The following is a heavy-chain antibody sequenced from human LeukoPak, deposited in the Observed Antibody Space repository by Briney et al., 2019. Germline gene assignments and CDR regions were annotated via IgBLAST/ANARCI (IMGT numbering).Heavy chain of an antibody. J-gene: IGHJ4*02. D-gene: IGHD3-10*01. Sequence: GGSLRLSCAASGFTFSSYWMSWVRQAPGKGLEWVANIKLDGSERYYMDSVRGRFTISRDYSKNSPDLQMNSLRAEDTAVYYCALSRGSGGPFDFWGQGTLVTVSS. CDR2: IKLDGSER. V-gene: IGHV3-7*01. CDR3: ALSRGSGGPFDF. CDR1: GFTFSSYW.